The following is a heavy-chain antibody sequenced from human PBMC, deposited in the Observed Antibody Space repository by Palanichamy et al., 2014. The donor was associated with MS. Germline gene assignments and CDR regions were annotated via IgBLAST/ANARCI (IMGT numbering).Heavy chain of an antibody. Sequence: QVQLVQSGAEVKKPGASVKVSCKASGYNFATYVMHWVRQAPGQSLEWMGWINGGNGNTQYSQKFQGRVTIAKDTSASTAYMELSSLRSEDTAVYYCARDEPSGGWYFFDYWGQGTLVTVSS. CDR1: GYNFATYV. V-gene: IGHV1-3*01. J-gene: IGHJ4*02. CDR3: ARDEPSGGWYFFDY. CDR2: INGGNGNT. D-gene: IGHD6-19*01.